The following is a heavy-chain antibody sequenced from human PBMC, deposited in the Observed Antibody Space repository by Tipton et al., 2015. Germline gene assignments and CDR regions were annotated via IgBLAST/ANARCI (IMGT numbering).Heavy chain of an antibody. J-gene: IGHJ6*02. CDR2: IYHSGTT. V-gene: IGHV4-34*01. CDR3: ARGGSPIIEMAYHHYGLDV. CDR1: GGSFYTYY. Sequence: TLSLTCSLSGGSFYTYYGTWIRQPPGQGLKWVGEIYHSGTTNYNPSLRVRFTISLRTSKNQLSLKADSVTAADTAIYYCARGGSPIIEMAYHHYGLDVWGQGTTVTVSS. D-gene: IGHD5-24*01.